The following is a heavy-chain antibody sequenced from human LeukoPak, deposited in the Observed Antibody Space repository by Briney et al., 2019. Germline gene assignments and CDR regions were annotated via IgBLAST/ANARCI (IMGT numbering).Heavy chain of an antibody. Sequence: GGSLRLSCAASGFTFSSYGMHWVRQAPGKGLEWVAFIRYDGSNKYYADSVKGRFTISRDNSKNTLYLQMNSLRAKDTAVYYCAKDRGVVPAALYYFDYWGQGTLVTVSS. CDR1: GFTFSSYG. CDR3: AKDRGVVPAALYYFDY. CDR2: IRYDGSNK. J-gene: IGHJ4*02. V-gene: IGHV3-30*02. D-gene: IGHD2-2*01.